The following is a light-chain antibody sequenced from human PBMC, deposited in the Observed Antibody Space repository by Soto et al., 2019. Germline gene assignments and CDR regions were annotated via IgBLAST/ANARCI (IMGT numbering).Light chain of an antibody. CDR2: EVS. CDR1: RSDVGAYNY. CDR3: SSYTSSNTLEV. Sequence: QSALTQPASVSGSPGQSITISCTGTRSDVGAYNYVSWYQRHPGKAPKLLIYEVSYRPSGVSNRFSGSKSGNTASLTISGLQAEDEADYYCSSYTSSNTLEVFGFGTKLTVL. J-gene: IGLJ1*01. V-gene: IGLV2-14*01.